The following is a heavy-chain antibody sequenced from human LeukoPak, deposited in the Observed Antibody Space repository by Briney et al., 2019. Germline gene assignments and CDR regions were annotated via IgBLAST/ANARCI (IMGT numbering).Heavy chain of an antibody. CDR2: ISSSSSYI. V-gene: IGHV3-21*01. J-gene: IGHJ3*02. D-gene: IGHD2-15*01. CDR3: ARDLMTWQLLHHDAYDI. Sequence: KAGGSLRLSCAASGFTFSSYSMNWVRQAPGKGLEWVSSISSSSSYIYYADSVKGRFTISRDNAKNSLYLQMNSLRAEDTAVYYCARDLMTWQLLHHDAYDIWGQGTMVTVS. CDR1: GFTFSSYS.